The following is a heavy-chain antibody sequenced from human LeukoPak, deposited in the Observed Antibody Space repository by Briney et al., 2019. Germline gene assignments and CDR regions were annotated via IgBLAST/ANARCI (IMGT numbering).Heavy chain of an antibody. D-gene: IGHD1-26*01. Sequence: GASVEVSCKASGYTFTGYYMHWVRQAPGQGLEWMGRINPNSGGTNYAQKFQGRVTMTRDTSISTAYMELSRLRSDDTAVYYCARSSRLWFNDGRADKNWGQGTLVTVSS. CDR3: ARSSRLWFNDGRADKN. CDR2: INPNSGGT. CDR1: GYTFTGYY. J-gene: IGHJ4*02. V-gene: IGHV1-2*06.